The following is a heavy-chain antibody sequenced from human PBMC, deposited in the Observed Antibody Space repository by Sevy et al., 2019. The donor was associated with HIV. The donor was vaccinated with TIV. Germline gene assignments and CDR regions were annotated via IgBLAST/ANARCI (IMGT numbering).Heavy chain of an antibody. CDR2: IKSKTDGGTT. D-gene: IGHD6-13*01. CDR1: GFTFSNAW. CDR3: TTRGSSSSKYYFDY. Sequence: GGSLRLSCAASGFTFSNAWMSWVRQAPGKGLEWVGRIKSKTDGGTTDHAAPVKGRFTISRDDSKNTLYLQMNSLKTEDTAVYYCTTRGSSSSKYYFDYWGQGTLVTVSS. V-gene: IGHV3-15*01. J-gene: IGHJ4*02.